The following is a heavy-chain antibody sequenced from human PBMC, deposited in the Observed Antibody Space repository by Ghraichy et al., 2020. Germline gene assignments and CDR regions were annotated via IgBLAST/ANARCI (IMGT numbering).Heavy chain of an antibody. V-gene: IGHV1-2*06. CDR2: INPNSGGT. CDR1: GYTFTGYY. J-gene: IGHJ3*02. CDR3: ARDCTGGVCSNAFDI. Sequence: ASVKVSCKASGYTFTGYYMHWVRQAPGQGLEWMGRINPNSGGTNYAQKFQGRVTMTRDTSISKAYMELSRLRSDDTAVYYCARDCTGGVCSNAFDIWGQGTMVTVSS. D-gene: IGHD2-8*02.